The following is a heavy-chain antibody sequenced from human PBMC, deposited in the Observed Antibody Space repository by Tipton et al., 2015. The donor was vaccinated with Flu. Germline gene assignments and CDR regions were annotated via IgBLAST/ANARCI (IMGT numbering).Heavy chain of an antibody. CDR3: ARDQGFGGGLTYDYYAMDV. V-gene: IGHV4-31*03. CDR1: RGSISSGGAY. J-gene: IGHJ6*02. D-gene: IGHD3-10*01. Sequence: TLSLTCTVSRGSISSGGAYWTWIRLHPGKGLEWIGCIYYSGSSYYNPSLESRVTISVGTSKNQFSLNLNSVTAADTAVYYCARDQGFGGGLTYDYYAMDVWGQGTTVTVSS. CDR2: IYYSGSS.